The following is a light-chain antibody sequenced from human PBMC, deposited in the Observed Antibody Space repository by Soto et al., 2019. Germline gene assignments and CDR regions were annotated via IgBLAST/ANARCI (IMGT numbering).Light chain of an antibody. Sequence: EILLTHSPCTLSLSPGERATVSCQSSQTVISNYLAWYQQKPGQAPRLLIYDASSRATGIPDRFSGSGSGTDFTLTISRLEPEDFAVYYCQQFSSYPLTFGGGTKVDIK. V-gene: IGKV3-20*01. CDR3: QQFSSYPLT. CDR1: QTVISNY. J-gene: IGKJ4*01. CDR2: DAS.